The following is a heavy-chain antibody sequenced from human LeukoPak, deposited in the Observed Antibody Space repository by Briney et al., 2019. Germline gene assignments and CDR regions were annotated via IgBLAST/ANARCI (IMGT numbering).Heavy chain of an antibody. Sequence: GGPLRLLCAAWGFTFTNGWKTWVRRAPGKGLEWVGRIKSKGDGETTDYGAPVKGRFTMSRDDSKATLYLQMNFLQAEDTAVYYCATDLGLTMIRGVIVHWGQGALVIVSS. CDR2: IKSKGDGETT. V-gene: IGHV3-15*01. D-gene: IGHD3-10*01. CDR1: GFTFTNGW. CDR3: ATDLGLTMIRGVIVH. J-gene: IGHJ4*02.